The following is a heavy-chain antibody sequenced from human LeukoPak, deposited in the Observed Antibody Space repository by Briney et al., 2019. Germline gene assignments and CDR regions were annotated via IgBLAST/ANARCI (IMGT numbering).Heavy chain of an antibody. Sequence: SETLSPTCTVSGGSMRTYYWSWIRQPPGKGLEWIGYIHYSGSTSYNPSLRSRVTISGDMSKNQFSLKLSSVIAADTAVYYCARARVGATSDDALDIWGKGTMVTVSS. J-gene: IGHJ3*02. CDR2: IHYSGST. CDR3: ARARVGATSDDALDI. CDR1: GGSMRTYY. V-gene: IGHV4-59*01. D-gene: IGHD1-26*01.